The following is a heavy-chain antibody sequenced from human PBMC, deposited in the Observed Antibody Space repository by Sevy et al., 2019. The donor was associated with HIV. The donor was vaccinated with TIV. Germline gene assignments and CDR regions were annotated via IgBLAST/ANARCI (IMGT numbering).Heavy chain of an antibody. CDR3: ITDPGYGGYAEEVINYYSFGMDV. Sequence: GGSLRLSCAASGFTFSSAWMSWVRQAPGKGLEWVGRIKSKIDGGAIDYAAPVKGRFSISREDSKNTVYLQMNSLKTEDTAVYYCITDPGYGGYAEEVINYYSFGMDVWGKGTPVPVS. V-gene: IGHV3-15*01. D-gene: IGHD5-12*01. CDR2: IKSKIDGGAI. J-gene: IGHJ6*04. CDR1: GFTFSSAW.